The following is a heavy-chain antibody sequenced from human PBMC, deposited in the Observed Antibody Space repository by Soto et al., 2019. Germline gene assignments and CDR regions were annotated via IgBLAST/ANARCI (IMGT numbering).Heavy chain of an antibody. CDR3: ARSITMVRGVIQKNWFDP. D-gene: IGHD3-10*01. CDR2: IYHSGST. V-gene: IGHV4-30-2*01. CDR1: GGSISSGGYS. Sequence: QLQLQESGSGLVKPSQTLSLTCAVSGGSISSGGYSWSWIRQPPGKGLEWIGYIYHSGSTYYNPSLKSRVTISVDRSKNQFSLKLSSVTAADTAVYYCARSITMVRGVIQKNWFDPWGQGTLVTVSS. J-gene: IGHJ5*02.